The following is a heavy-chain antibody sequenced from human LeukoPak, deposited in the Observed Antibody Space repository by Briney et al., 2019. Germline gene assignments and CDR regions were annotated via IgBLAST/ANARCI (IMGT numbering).Heavy chain of an antibody. Sequence: ASVKVSCKASGYTFTRYDINWVRQATGQGLEWMGWMNPNSGNTGYAQKFQGRVTLTRNTTISTAYMELRSLRSENTAMYDGARGVVKGGWYHLFDYWGQGTLVTVSS. J-gene: IGHJ4*02. CDR1: GYTFTRYD. D-gene: IGHD6-19*01. CDR3: ARGVVKGGWYHLFDY. V-gene: IGHV1-8*03. CDR2: MNPNSGNT.